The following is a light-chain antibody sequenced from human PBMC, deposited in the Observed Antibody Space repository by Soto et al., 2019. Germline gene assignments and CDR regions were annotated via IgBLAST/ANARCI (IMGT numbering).Light chain of an antibody. CDR2: DAS. CDR1: QSISSC. CDR3: QQSYSSPWT. V-gene: IGKV1-39*01. Sequence: DIQMTQSPSSLSASVGDRVSLTCRASQSISSCLNWYQQKPGKAPKVLIYDASTLQSGVPSRFSGSGSGTDFSLIISSLQPDDFAIYYCQQSYSSPWTFGQGTKVEIK. J-gene: IGKJ1*01.